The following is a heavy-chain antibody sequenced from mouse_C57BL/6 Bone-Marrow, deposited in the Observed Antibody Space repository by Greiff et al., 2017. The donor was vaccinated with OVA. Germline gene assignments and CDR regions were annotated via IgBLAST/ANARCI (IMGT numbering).Heavy chain of an antibody. CDR2: ISSGGSYT. Sequence: EVKVVESGGDLVKPGGSLKLSCAASGFTFSSYGMSWVRQTPDKRLEWVATISSGGSYTYYPDSVKGRFTISRDNAKNTLYLQMSSLKSEDTAMYYCAKPPWMDYWGQGTSVTVSS. CDR1: GFTFSSYG. J-gene: IGHJ4*01. V-gene: IGHV5-6*01. CDR3: AKPPWMDY.